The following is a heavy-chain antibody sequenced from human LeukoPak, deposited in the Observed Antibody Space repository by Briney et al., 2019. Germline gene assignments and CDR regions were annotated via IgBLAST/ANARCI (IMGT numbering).Heavy chain of an antibody. CDR3: ARDLRPDCSGGSCHRYYFDY. CDR2: IIPIFGTA. Sequence: GASVKVSCKASGGTFSSYAISWVRQAPGQGLEWMGGIIPIFGTANYAQKFKGRVTITADKSTSTAYMELSSLRSEDTAVYYCARDLRPDCSGGSCHRYYFDYWGQGTLVTVSS. V-gene: IGHV1-69*06. CDR1: GGTFSSYA. J-gene: IGHJ4*02. D-gene: IGHD2-15*01.